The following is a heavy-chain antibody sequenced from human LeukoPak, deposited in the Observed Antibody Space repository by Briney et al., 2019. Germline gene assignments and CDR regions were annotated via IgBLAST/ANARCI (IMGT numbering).Heavy chain of an antibody. CDR2: ISYDGSNK. D-gene: IGHD3-22*01. Sequence: GRSLRLSCAASGFTFSRYGMHWVRQAPGKGLEWVAVISYDGSNKYYADSVKGRFTISRDNSKNTLYLQMNSLRAEDTAVYYCARGGYYDSSDPVDYWGQGTLVTVSS. J-gene: IGHJ4*02. V-gene: IGHV3-30*03. CDR1: GFTFSRYG. CDR3: ARGGYYDSSDPVDY.